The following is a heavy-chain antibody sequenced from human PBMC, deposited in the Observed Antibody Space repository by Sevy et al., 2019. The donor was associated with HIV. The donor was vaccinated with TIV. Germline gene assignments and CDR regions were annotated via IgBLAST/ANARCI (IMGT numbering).Heavy chain of an antibody. D-gene: IGHD2-21*02. CDR2: ISVSKGNT. V-gene: IGHV1-18*01. Sequence: ASVKVSCKAAGYIFSNYGITWVRQAPGQGLEWMGWISVSKGNTKYAQKFQGRLSMTTDTSTSTAYMELRSLRSADTAVYYCASDGLPASGFDPWGQGTLVTVSS. J-gene: IGHJ5*02. CDR1: GYIFSNYG. CDR3: ASDGLPASGFDP.